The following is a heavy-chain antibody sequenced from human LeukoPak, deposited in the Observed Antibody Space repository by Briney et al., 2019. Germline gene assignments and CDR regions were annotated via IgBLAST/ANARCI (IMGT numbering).Heavy chain of an antibody. J-gene: IGHJ4*02. CDR1: GYTFTGYY. CDR2: INPNSGGT. CDR3: ARAYSSGWYRYFDY. Sequence: ASVKVSCKASGYTFTGYYMHWVRQAPGQGLEWMGWINPNSGGTNYAQKFQGRVTMTRDTSISTAYMELSRLRSDDTAVYYCARAYSSGWYRYFDYWGQGTLVTVSS. V-gene: IGHV1-2*02. D-gene: IGHD6-19*01.